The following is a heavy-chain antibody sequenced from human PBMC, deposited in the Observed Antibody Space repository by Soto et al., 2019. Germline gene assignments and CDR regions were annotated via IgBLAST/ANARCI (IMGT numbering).Heavy chain of an antibody. Sequence: SETLSLTCSVSGASINNFAYYWGWIRQAPGKGLEWIGTVYYNENTYYNPSLKSLVAISEDTAKNQSSLNLRSVTAADTAIYFCARRERYYGSPGWFDPWGQGTLVTVSS. J-gene: IGHJ5*01. V-gene: IGHV4-39*01. CDR3: ARRERYYGSPGWFDP. CDR1: GASINNFAYY. D-gene: IGHD3-10*01. CDR2: VYYNENT.